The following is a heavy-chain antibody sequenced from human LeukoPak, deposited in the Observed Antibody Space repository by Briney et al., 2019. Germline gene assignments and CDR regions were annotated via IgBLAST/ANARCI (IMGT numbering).Heavy chain of an antibody. V-gene: IGHV4-39*07. CDR1: GGSISSSSYY. CDR3: ARVLRSGGGHIAAAGGFDY. CDR2: IYYSGST. Sequence: SETLSLTCTVSGGSISSSSYYWGWIRQPPGKGLEWIGSIYYSGSTYYNPSLKSRVTISVDTSKNQFSLKLSSVTAADTAVYYCARVLRSGGGHIAAAGGFDYWGQGTLVTVSS. J-gene: IGHJ4*02. D-gene: IGHD6-13*01.